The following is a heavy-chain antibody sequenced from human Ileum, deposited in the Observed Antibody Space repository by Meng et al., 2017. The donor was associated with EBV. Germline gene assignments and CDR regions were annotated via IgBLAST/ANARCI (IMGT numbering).Heavy chain of an antibody. CDR3: ARYLRVGGAFDY. CDR1: CAYSTSVGND. J-gene: IGHJ4*02. CDR2: VNYNPCN. Sequence: GLVTPAAAQSPLCAFSCAYSTSVGNDLGWARQYPVKGLEWLGSVNYNPCNTYNPSLQCRVSFFTDVSKKQFYINLTSATAAATAIYYRARYLRVGGAFDYWGQGTLVTVSS. D-gene: IGHD3-3*01. V-gene: IGHV4-61*05.